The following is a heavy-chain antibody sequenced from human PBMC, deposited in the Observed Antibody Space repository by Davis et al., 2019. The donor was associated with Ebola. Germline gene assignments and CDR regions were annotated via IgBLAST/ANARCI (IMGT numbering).Heavy chain of an antibody. Sequence: PGGSLRLSCAASGFTISNYYMSWVRQAPGKGLEWVSIIFGVSNTYYADSVKGRFTISRDNSENTLFLQMNSLRAEDTAVYFCAKEGPGTRFTTTFDCWGQGSLVTVSS. CDR3: AKEGPGTRFTTTFDC. D-gene: IGHD3-22*01. CDR2: IFGVSNT. V-gene: IGHV3-53*01. CDR1: GFTISNYY. J-gene: IGHJ4*02.